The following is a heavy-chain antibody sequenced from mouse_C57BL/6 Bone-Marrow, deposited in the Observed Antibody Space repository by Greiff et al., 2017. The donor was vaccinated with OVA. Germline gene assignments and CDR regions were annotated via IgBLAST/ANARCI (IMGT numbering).Heavy chain of an antibody. J-gene: IGHJ2*01. D-gene: IGHD2-3*01. CDR1: EYEFTSHD. V-gene: IGHV5-2*01. CDR2: INSDGGST. CDR3: SRRRIYGWYYTSWY. Sequence: EVKLVESGGGLVRPGESLKLSCESNEYEFTSHDMSWVRKTPEQRLELVAAINSDGGSTYYPDTMESRFIISRDTTKKTVYLQISSLRSEDTALYDFSRRRIYGWYYTSWYWGQGTTLTCSS.